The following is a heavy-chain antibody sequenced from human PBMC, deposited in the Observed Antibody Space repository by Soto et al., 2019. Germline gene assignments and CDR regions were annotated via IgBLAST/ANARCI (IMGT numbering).Heavy chain of an antibody. Sequence: GGSLRLSCAASGFTFSSYAMSWVRQAPGKGLEWVSAISGSGGSTYYADSVKGRFTISRDNAKNSLYLQMNSLRAEDTAVYYCARPRIAVADYFDYWGQGPWSPSPQ. V-gene: IGHV3-23*01. D-gene: IGHD6-19*01. J-gene: IGHJ4*02. CDR2: ISGSGGST. CDR1: GFTFSSYA. CDR3: ARPRIAVADYFDY.